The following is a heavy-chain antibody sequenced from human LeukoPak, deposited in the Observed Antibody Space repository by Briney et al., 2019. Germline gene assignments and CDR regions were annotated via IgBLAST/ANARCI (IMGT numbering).Heavy chain of an antibody. CDR1: GGSISSGDSY. J-gene: IGHJ6*02. V-gene: IGHV4-31*03. D-gene: IGHD3-22*01. CDR3: ARVYKYYDSSGYYPYYGMDV. CDR2: IYYSGST. Sequence: SETLSLICTVSGGSISSGDSYWSWLRQHPGTGLERIGYIYYSGSTYYNPSLKSRVIISVDTSKNQFSLKLSSVTAADTAVYYCARVYKYYDSSGYYPYYGMDVWGQGTTVTVSS.